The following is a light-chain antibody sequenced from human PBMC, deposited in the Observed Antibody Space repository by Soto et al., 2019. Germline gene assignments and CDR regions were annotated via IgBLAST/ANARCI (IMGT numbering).Light chain of an antibody. V-gene: IGKV3-11*01. CDR2: DTS. Sequence: EIVLTQSPGTLSLSPGERATLSCRASQSVSNNYLAWYQQKPGQAPRLLIYDTSNRATGIPARFSGSGSGTDFTLTINNLDPEDFAVYYCQQRGDWPPITFGQGTRLEIK. CDR3: QQRGDWPPIT. J-gene: IGKJ5*01. CDR1: QSVSNNY.